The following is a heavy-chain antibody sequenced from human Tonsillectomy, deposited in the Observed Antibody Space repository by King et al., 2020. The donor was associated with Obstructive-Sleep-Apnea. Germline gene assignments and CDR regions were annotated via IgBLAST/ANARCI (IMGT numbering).Heavy chain of an antibody. Sequence: VQLVESGADVKKPGASVKVSCKSSGYTFTAYYIHWVRQAPGQGLEWMGWISPNSGATKYAQKCQDRVTMTRDTSISTAYMDLSMLRSADTAIYYCARDMSAYDSTSPAYWGRGTLVTVSS. J-gene: IGHJ4*02. D-gene: IGHD3-10*01. CDR1: GYTFTAYY. CDR3: ARDMSAYDSTSPAY. V-gene: IGHV1-2*02. CDR2: ISPNSGAT.